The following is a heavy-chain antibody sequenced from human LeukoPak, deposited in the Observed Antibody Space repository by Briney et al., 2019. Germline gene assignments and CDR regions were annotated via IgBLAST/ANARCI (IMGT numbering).Heavy chain of an antibody. J-gene: IGHJ3*02. D-gene: IGHD3-22*01. Sequence: GESLKISCKGSGYSFTSYWIGWVRQMPGKGLEWMGIIYPGDSDTRYSPSFQGQVTISADKSISTAYLQWSSLKASDTAMYYCARSARPYYYDSSGYYVGVAFDIWGQGTMVTVSS. V-gene: IGHV5-51*01. CDR1: GYSFTSYW. CDR3: ARSARPYYYDSSGYYVGVAFDI. CDR2: IYPGDSDT.